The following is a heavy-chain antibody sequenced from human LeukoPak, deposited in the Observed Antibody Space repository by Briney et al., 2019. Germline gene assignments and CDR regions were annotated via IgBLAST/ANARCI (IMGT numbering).Heavy chain of an antibody. V-gene: IGHV1-2*02. CDR1: GYTFTGYY. CDR2: INPNSGGT. D-gene: IGHD2-21*01. Sequence: ASVKVSCKASGYTFTGYYMHWVRQAPGQGLEWMGWINPNSGGTNYAQKFQGRVTMTRDASISTAYMELSRLRSDDTAVYYCARDSRIPLLRPNWFDPWGQGTLVTVSS. J-gene: IGHJ5*02. CDR3: ARDSRIPLLRPNWFDP.